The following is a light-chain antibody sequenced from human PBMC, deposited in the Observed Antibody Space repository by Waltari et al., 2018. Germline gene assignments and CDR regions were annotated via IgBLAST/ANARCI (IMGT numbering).Light chain of an antibody. CDR3: QQYNNWRPWT. CDR1: QSVSSN. Sequence: EIVMTQSPATLSVSPGERAPLSCRASQSVSSNLAWYQQKPGQAPRLLIYGATTRATGIPARFSGSGSGTEFTLTISSLQSEDFAVYYCQQYNNWRPWTFGQGTKVEIK. CDR2: GAT. J-gene: IGKJ1*01. V-gene: IGKV3-15*01.